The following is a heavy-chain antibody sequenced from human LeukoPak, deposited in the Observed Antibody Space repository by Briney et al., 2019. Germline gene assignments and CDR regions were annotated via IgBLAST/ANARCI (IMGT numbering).Heavy chain of an antibody. D-gene: IGHD3-3*01. Sequence: GVSLRLSYAASGFTFSSYAMSWVRQAPGKGLEWASAISGSGGSTYYADSVKGRFTISRDNSKNTLYLQMNSLRAEDTAVYYCAKDLENFMSIWGQGTMVTVSS. CDR1: GFTFSSYA. CDR2: ISGSGGST. CDR3: AKDLENFMSI. V-gene: IGHV3-23*01. J-gene: IGHJ3*02.